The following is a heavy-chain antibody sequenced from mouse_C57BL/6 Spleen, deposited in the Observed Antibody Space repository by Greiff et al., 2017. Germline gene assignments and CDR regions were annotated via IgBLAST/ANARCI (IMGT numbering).Heavy chain of an antibody. CDR3: ASYYYGSSYDCAMDY. CDR2: IYPSDSET. V-gene: IGHV1-61*01. D-gene: IGHD1-1*01. CDR1: GYTFTSYW. J-gene: IGHJ4*01. Sequence: VQLQQPGAELVRPGSSVKLSCKASGYTFTSYWMDWVKQRPGQGLEWIGNIYPSDSETHYNQKFKNKATLTVDKSSSTAYMELSSLTSEDSAVYYCASYYYGSSYDCAMDYWGQGTSVTVSS.